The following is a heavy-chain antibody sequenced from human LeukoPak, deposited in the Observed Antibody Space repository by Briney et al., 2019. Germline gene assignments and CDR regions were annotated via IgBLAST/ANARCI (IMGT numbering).Heavy chain of an antibody. CDR3: ARRWNYGRNYYIDV. CDR1: GGSFSNYY. J-gene: IGHJ6*03. CDR2: INDSGRI. Sequence: PSETLSPTCAVYGGSFSNYYWSWIRQPPGKGLEWIGEINDSGRINYSPSLMSRVTVSVDTSKNQFSLRLTSVTATDTAVYYCARRWNYGRNYYIDVWGNGATVSVSS. D-gene: IGHD1-7*01. V-gene: IGHV4-34*01.